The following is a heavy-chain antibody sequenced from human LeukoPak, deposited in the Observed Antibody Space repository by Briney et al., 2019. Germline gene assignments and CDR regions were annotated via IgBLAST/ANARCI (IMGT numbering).Heavy chain of an antibody. Sequence: PETLSLTCTVSGGSISSYYWSWIRQPPGKGLEWIGYIYYSGSTNYNPSLKSRVTISVDTSKNQFSLKLSSVTAADTAVYYCARHEEAVLDYWGQGTLVTVSS. D-gene: IGHD6-19*01. V-gene: IGHV4-59*08. CDR1: GGSISSYY. CDR3: ARHEEAVLDY. CDR2: IYYSGST. J-gene: IGHJ4*02.